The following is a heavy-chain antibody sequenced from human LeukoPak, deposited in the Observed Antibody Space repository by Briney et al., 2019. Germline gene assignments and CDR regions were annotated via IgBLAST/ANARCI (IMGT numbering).Heavy chain of an antibody. CDR3: ARGPYKSGYSYGPALRFFDY. CDR1: GGSFSGYY. J-gene: IGHJ4*02. D-gene: IGHD5-18*01. V-gene: IGHV4-34*01. CDR2: INHSGST. Sequence: PSETLSLTCAVYGGSFSGYYWSWIRQPPGKGLEWIGEINHSGSTNYNPSLKSRVTISVATSKNQFSLKLSSVTAADTAVYYCARGPYKSGYSYGPALRFFDYWGQGTLVTVSS.